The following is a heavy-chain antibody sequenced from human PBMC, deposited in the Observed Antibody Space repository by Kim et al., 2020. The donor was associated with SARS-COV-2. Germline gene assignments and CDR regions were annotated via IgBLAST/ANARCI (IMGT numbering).Heavy chain of an antibody. CDR3: ARDFFYSIDY. J-gene: IGHJ4*01. CDR2: ITGDGTTT. CDR1: GFTFTPTW. Sequence: GGSLRLSCAASGFTFTPTWMHWVRQAPGKGLVWVSRITGDGTTTYADSVKGRFTISRDNAKNTLYLQMDNLRAEATAVYYCARDFFYSIDYWGQGALVTV. V-gene: IGHV3-74*03. D-gene: IGHD2-21*01.